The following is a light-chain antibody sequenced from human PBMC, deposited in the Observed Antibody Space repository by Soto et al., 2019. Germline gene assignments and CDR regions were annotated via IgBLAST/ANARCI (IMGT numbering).Light chain of an antibody. CDR3: SSYTSSSTLI. CDR2: DVS. CDR1: SSDVGGYNY. V-gene: IGLV2-14*01. J-gene: IGLJ1*01. Sequence: QSALTQPASVSGSPGQSITILCTGTSSDVGGYNYVSWYQQHPGKAPKLMIYDVSNRPSGVSNRFSGSKSGNTASLTISGLQAEDEADYYCSSYTSSSTLIFGTGTKVTVL.